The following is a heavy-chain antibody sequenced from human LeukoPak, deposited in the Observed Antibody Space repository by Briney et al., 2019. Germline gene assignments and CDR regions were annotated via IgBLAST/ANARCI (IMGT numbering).Heavy chain of an antibody. CDR1: GGSFSGYY. CDR3: ARGIAVARNWFDP. CDR2: LQHSGSI. D-gene: IGHD6-19*01. J-gene: IGHJ5*02. Sequence: SETLSLTCAVYGGSFSGYYWTWIRQSPGKGLEWIGELQHSGSINYNPSLKSRVTMSVDTSKNQFSLKLSSVTAADTAVYYCARGIAVARNWFDPWGQGTLVTVSS. V-gene: IGHV4-34*01.